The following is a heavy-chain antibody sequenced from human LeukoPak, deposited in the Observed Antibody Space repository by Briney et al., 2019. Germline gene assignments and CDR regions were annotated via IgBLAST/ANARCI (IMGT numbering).Heavy chain of an antibody. J-gene: IGHJ6*03. V-gene: IGHV3-30*19. CDR1: GFTFSNYA. CDR2: ISYDGSNK. Sequence: QAGGSLRLSCAASGFTFSNYAMHWVRQAPGKGLEWVAVISYDGSNKYYADSVKGRFTISRDNSKNTLYLQMNSLRAEDTAVYYCARDNHYYMDVWGEGTTVTVSS. CDR3: ARDNHYYMDV. D-gene: IGHD1-14*01.